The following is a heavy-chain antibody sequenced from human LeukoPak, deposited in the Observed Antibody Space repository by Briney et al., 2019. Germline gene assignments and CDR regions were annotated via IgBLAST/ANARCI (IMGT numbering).Heavy chain of an antibody. CDR1: GGSISSSSYY. Sequence: SETLSLTCTVSGGSISSSSYYWGWIRQPPGKGLEWIGSIYYTANTYYNSSLKSRVTISVDTSKNQFSLKLSSVTAADSAVYYCARRDHYDSSGYFDYRGQGTLVTVSS. CDR2: IYYTANT. V-gene: IGHV4-39*01. J-gene: IGHJ4*02. CDR3: ARRDHYDSSGYFDY. D-gene: IGHD3-22*01.